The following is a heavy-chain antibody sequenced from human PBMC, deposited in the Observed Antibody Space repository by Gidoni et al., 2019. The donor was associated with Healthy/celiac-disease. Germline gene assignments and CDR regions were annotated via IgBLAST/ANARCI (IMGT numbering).Heavy chain of an antibody. CDR1: GFTFSSYA. CDR3: ARELSGIAVPLGY. Sequence: QVQLVESGGGVVQPGRSLRLSCAASGFTFSSYAMHWVRQAPGKGLEWVAVISYDGSNKYYADSVKGRFTISRDNSKNTLYLQMNSLRAEDTAVYYCARELSGIAVPLGYWGQGTLVTVSS. J-gene: IGHJ4*02. D-gene: IGHD6-19*01. CDR2: ISYDGSNK. V-gene: IGHV3-30-3*01.